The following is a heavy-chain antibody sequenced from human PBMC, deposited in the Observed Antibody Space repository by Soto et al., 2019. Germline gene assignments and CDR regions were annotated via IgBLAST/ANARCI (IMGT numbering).Heavy chain of an antibody. V-gene: IGHV3-48*01. CDR3: ARDLSWGSNWYYYMDV. CDR1: GFILSDCS. CDR2: ISSSSSVI. Sequence: GGSLRLSCATSGFILSDCSMNWVRQAPGKGLEWVSYISSSSSVIDYADSVRGRFTVSRDNARNSLYLQMNSLRAEDTAVYYCARDLSWGSNWYYYMDVWGKGTTVTVSS. D-gene: IGHD7-27*01. J-gene: IGHJ6*03.